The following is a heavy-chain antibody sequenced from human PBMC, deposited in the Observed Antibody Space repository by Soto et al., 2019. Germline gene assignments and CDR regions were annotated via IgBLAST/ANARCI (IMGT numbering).Heavy chain of an antibody. V-gene: IGHV4-59*08. D-gene: IGHD1-1*01. J-gene: IGHJ4*02. CDR3: ARRYGTTFDY. Sequence: SETLSLTCTVSGGSISSYYLSWIRQPPGKGLEWIGYIYYSGSTNYNPSLKSRVTISVDTSKNQFSLKLSSVTAADTAVYYCARRYGTTFDYWGQGTLVTVSS. CDR2: IYYSGST. CDR1: GGSISSYY.